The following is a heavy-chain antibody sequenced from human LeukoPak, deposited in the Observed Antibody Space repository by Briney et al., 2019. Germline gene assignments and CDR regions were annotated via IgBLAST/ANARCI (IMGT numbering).Heavy chain of an antibody. Sequence: GESLKISCKGSGYTFTTYWIGWVRQMPGKGLEWMGIIYPGDSDPRYSPSFQGQVTISADKSISTAYLQWSSLKASDTAMYYCARGYCSTTSCYYFDLWGQGTLVTVSS. CDR2: IYPGDSDP. J-gene: IGHJ4*02. D-gene: IGHD2-2*01. CDR3: ARGYCSTTSCYYFDL. V-gene: IGHV5-51*01. CDR1: GYTFTTYW.